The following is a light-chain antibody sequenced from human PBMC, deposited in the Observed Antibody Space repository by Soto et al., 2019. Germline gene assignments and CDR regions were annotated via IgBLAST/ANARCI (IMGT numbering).Light chain of an antibody. J-gene: IGKJ5*01. CDR3: QQRSNWPIT. CDR1: QSVRSY. Sequence: EIVLTQSPATLSLSPGETATLSCRASQSVRSYLVWYQHKPGQTPRLLIYDASKRATGIPARFSGSGSGPDLTLTISSLEPEDFAIYYCQQRSNWPITFGQGTRLEIK. CDR2: DAS. V-gene: IGKV3-11*01.